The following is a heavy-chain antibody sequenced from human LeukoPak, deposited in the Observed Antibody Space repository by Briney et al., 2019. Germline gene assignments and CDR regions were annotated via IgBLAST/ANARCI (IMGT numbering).Heavy chain of an antibody. CDR2: IYYSGTT. D-gene: IGHD6-13*01. V-gene: IGHV4-61*10. Sequence: SETLSLTCTVSGGSISSGSYYWSWIRQPAGKGLEWIGYIYYSGTTDYSPSLKSRVTMSVDTSKNQFSLNLNSVTAADTAVYYCARMGAIAGASANPDHWGQGTLVTVSS. CDR3: ARMGAIAGASANPDH. J-gene: IGHJ4*02. CDR1: GGSISSGSYY.